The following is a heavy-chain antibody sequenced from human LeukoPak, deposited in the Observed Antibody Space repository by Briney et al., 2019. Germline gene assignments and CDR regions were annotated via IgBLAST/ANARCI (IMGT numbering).Heavy chain of an antibody. CDR3: ARGLGLLAVAVWFDP. D-gene: IGHD6-19*01. CDR2: IYYSGST. J-gene: IGHJ5*02. Sequence: SETLTLTCTVSGVSISSYNWSWIRQPPGKGLEWIGYIYYSGSTNYNPSLKSRVTISVDTSKNQFSLKLSSVTAADTAVYYCARGLGLLAVAVWFDPWGQGTLVTVSS. CDR1: GVSISSYN. V-gene: IGHV4-59*01.